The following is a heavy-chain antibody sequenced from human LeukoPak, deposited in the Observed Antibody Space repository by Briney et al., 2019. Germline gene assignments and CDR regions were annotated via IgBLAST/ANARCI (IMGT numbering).Heavy chain of an antibody. Sequence: GGSLRLSCAASGFTFSSYSMNWVRQAPGKGLEWVSSISSSSSYIYYADSVKGRFTISRDNAKNSLYLQMNSLRAEDTAVYYCARGHADIVVVVAATGHDYWGQGTLVTVSS. V-gene: IGHV3-21*01. CDR3: ARGHADIVVVVAATGHDY. CDR2: ISSSSSYI. D-gene: IGHD2-15*01. J-gene: IGHJ4*02. CDR1: GFTFSSYS.